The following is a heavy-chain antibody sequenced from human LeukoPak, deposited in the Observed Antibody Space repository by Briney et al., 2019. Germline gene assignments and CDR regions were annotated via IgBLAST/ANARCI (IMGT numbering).Heavy chain of an antibody. Sequence: ASVKVSCKASGYPFASYGVSWVRQAPGQGLEWMGWTSAYKGNTNYAQKFQGRVTITTETSTRTAYMELKSLRSDDTAVYYCARDHGGKVDRYFDVWGRGTLVTVSS. CDR2: TSAYKGNT. CDR3: ARDHGGKVDRYFDV. V-gene: IGHV1-18*01. D-gene: IGHD4-23*01. J-gene: IGHJ2*01. CDR1: GYPFASYG.